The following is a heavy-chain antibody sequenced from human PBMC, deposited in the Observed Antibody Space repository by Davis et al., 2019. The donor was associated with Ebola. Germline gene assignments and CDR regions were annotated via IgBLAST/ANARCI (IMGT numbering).Heavy chain of an antibody. V-gene: IGHV3-74*01. CDR2: IKSDGST. J-gene: IGHJ6*04. Sequence: PGGSLRLSCAVSGFTITNYWTHWVRQVPGKGLVWVSRIKSDGSTIYADSVKGRFTISRDNAKNTLYLQLNSLRVEDTAVYYCARDGIATFGKVKYYYGMDVWGKGTTVTVSS. D-gene: IGHD6-13*01. CDR1: GFTITNYW. CDR3: ARDGIATFGKVKYYYGMDV.